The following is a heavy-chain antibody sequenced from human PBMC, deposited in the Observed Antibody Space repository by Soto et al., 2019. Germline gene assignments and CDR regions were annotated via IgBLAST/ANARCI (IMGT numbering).Heavy chain of an antibody. Sequence: EVQLVESGGGLVQPGGFLRLSCEASGFTFSKHWMHWVRQAPGKGLVWVTHIKTDGSFTRDAYSVKGRFTISRDNARNTLYLQINSLRAEDTAVYYCTRDNNWSLDYWGQGTLVTVSS. J-gene: IGHJ4*02. CDR3: TRDNNWSLDY. CDR1: GFTFSKHW. V-gene: IGHV3-74*01. D-gene: IGHD1-1*01. CDR2: IKTDGSFT.